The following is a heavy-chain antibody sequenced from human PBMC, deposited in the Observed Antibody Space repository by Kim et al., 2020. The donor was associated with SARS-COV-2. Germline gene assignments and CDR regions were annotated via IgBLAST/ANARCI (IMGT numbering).Heavy chain of an antibody. Sequence: SETLSLTCAVYGGSFSGYYWSWIRQPPGKGLEWIGEINHSGSTNYNPSLKSRVTISVDTSKNQFSLKLSSVTAADTAVYYCARSTRVDTAIFDYWGQGTLVTVSS. CDR3: ARSTRVDTAIFDY. CDR1: GGSFSGYY. CDR2: INHSGST. J-gene: IGHJ4*02. D-gene: IGHD5-18*01. V-gene: IGHV4-34*01.